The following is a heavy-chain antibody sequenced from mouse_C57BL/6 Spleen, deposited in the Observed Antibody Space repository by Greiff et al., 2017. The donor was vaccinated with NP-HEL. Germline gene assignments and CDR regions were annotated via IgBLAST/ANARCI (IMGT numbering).Heavy chain of an antibody. D-gene: IGHD1-1*01. J-gene: IGHJ4*01. CDR2: IGPGSGST. V-gene: IGHV1-77*01. CDR1: GYTFTDYY. CDR3: ARSGVGIGTVVAHYYAMDY. Sequence: QVQLQQSGAELVKPGASVKISCKASGYTFTDYYINWVKQRPGQGLEWIGKIGPGSGSTYYNEKFKGKATLTADKSSSTAYMQLSSLTSEDSAVYFCARSGVGIGTVVAHYYAMDYWGQGTSVTVSS.